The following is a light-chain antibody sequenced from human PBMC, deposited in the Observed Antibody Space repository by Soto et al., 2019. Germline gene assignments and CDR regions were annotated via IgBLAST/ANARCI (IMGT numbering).Light chain of an antibody. V-gene: IGLV1-44*01. CDR2: NDD. Sequence: QSVLTQPPSASGAPGQSVSISCSGSISNIGSNTVNWYQQLPGTAPRLLIYNDDRRPSGVPDRFSGSKSGTSASLAISGLQSEDEADYHCAVWDDSLGGFVAFGGGTKLTVL. CDR1: ISNIGSNT. CDR3: AVWDDSLGGFVA. J-gene: IGLJ2*01.